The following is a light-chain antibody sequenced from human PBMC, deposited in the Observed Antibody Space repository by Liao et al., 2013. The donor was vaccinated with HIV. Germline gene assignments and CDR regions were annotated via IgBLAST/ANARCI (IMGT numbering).Light chain of an antibody. CDR2: QDV. Sequence: SYAVTQPPSVSVSPGQTASITCSGDRLGDKYACWYQQKPGQSPVLVIYQDVKRPSGIPERFSGSKSGNTATLTISGTQAMDEADYYCQAWDIRTGVFGGGTKLTVL. V-gene: IGLV3-1*01. CDR1: RLGDKY. CDR3: QAWDIRTGV. J-gene: IGLJ3*02.